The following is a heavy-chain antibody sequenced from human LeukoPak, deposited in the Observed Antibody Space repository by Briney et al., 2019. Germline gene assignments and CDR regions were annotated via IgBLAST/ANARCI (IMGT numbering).Heavy chain of an antibody. D-gene: IGHD3-3*01. Sequence: SETLSLTCAVYGESFSGYYWSWIHQPPGKGLEWIGEINHSGSTNYNPSLKSRVTISVDTSKNQFSLKLSSVTAADTAVYYCARAKLYMDFWSNAFDIWGQGTMVTVSS. CDR2: INHSGST. CDR3: ARAKLYMDFWSNAFDI. CDR1: GESFSGYY. V-gene: IGHV4-34*01. J-gene: IGHJ3*02.